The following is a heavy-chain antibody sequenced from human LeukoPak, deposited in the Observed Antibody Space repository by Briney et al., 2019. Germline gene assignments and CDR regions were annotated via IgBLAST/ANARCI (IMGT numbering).Heavy chain of an antibody. CDR1: GDSVSSKNGA. Sequence: SQTLSLTCVVSGDSVSSKNGAWNWIRQSPSRGLEWLGRTYYRSKWYNDYAESMEGRMTISQDTSKNQYSLHLDSVTPDDAAVYYCARDFGTTGWHTFDYWGQGTLVTVSS. CDR2: TYYRSKWYN. D-gene: IGHD6-19*01. J-gene: IGHJ4*02. V-gene: IGHV6-1*01. CDR3: ARDFGTTGWHTFDY.